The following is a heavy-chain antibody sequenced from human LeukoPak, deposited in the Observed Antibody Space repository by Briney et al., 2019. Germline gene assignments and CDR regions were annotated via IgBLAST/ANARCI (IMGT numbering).Heavy chain of an antibody. CDR1: GFRFSRYA. D-gene: IGHD2/OR15-2a*01. CDR3: AKDLDSTDLYEHAD. V-gene: IGHV3-23*01. CDR2: IGTDEHRT. Sequence: PGGSLRLFCVASGFRFSRYAMNWVRQIPGKGLEWVSLIGTDEHRTHYADSVRGRFIISRDNSKDTLFLQMHSLRAEDTALYYCAKDLDSTDLYEHADWGQGTVVTVSS. J-gene: IGHJ1*01.